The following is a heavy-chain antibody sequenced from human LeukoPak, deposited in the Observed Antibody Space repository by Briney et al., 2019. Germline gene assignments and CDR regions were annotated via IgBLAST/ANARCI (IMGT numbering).Heavy chain of an antibody. Sequence: GSSVKVSCKASGITFSYCTISWVRQAPGQGLEWMGRNIPIFGTADYAQKFQGRVTMTTDESTGTAYMELSSLRSEDTAVYYCAREPVPRSSGLQYWGQGTLVTVSS. V-gene: IGHV1-69*05. J-gene: IGHJ4*02. CDR1: GITFSYCT. CDR2: NIPIFGTA. D-gene: IGHD3-22*01. CDR3: AREPVPRSSGLQY.